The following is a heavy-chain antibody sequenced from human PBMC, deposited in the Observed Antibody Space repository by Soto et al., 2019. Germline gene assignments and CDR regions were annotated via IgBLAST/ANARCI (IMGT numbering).Heavy chain of an antibody. Sequence: QMQLVQSGPEVKKPGTSVKVSCKASGFTFTSSAVQWVRQARGQRLEWIGWIVVGSGNTNYAQKFQERVTITRDMSTSTAYMELSSLRSEDTAVYYCAARLGYYYGMDVWGHGTTVTVSS. CDR1: GFTFTSSA. CDR2: IVVGSGNT. CDR3: AARLGYYYGMDV. J-gene: IGHJ6*02. D-gene: IGHD4-17*01. V-gene: IGHV1-58*01.